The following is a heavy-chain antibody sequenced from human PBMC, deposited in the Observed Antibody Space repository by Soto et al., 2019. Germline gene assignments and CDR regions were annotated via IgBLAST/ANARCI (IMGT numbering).Heavy chain of an antibody. V-gene: IGHV4-39*01. J-gene: IGHJ3*02. Sequence: SQTLSLTCTVSGGSISSSSYYWGWIRQPPGKGLEWIGSIYYSGSTYYNPSLKSRVTISVDTSKNQFSLKLSSVTAADTAVYYCAGGDYDYIWGSAIDAFDIWGQGTMVTVSS. CDR3: AGGDYDYIWGSAIDAFDI. CDR2: IYYSGST. D-gene: IGHD3-16*01. CDR1: GGSISSSSYY.